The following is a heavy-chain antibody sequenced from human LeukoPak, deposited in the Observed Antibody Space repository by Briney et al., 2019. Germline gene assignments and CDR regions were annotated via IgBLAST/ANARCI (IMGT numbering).Heavy chain of an antibody. CDR1: GFTFSSYG. CDR2: ISGSGGST. V-gene: IGHV3-23*01. Sequence: PGGSLRLSCAASGFTFSSYGLSWVRQAPGKGLEWLSSISGSGGSTYYADSVKGRFTISRDNSMNTLYLQMHSLRAEDMAVYYCAKGVIVAPDVTPFDYWGQGTLVTVSS. D-gene: IGHD3-16*02. CDR3: AKGVIVAPDVTPFDY. J-gene: IGHJ4*02.